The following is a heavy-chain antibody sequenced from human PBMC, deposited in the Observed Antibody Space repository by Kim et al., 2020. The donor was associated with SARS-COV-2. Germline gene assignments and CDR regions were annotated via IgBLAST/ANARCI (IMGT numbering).Heavy chain of an antibody. J-gene: IGHJ6*02. CDR2: MSYDGSNK. CDR3: AKDLRYCSSTGCYFGWYYYGMDV. V-gene: IGHV3-30*18. D-gene: IGHD2-2*01. CDR1: GFTFSSYG. Sequence: GGSLRLSCTASGFTFSSYGMHWVRQAPGKGLEWVALMSYDGSNKYYADSVKGRVTISRDNSKNTLYLQMNSLRAEDTAVYYCAKDLRYCSSTGCYFGWYYYGMDVWGQGTTVTVSS.